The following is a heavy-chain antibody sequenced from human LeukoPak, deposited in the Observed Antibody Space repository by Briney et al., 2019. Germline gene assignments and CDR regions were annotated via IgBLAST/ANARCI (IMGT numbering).Heavy chain of an antibody. V-gene: IGHV3-23*01. CDR3: AELGITMIGGV. CDR2: SSGSGDSA. J-gene: IGHJ6*04. CDR1: GFTFSSYA. Sequence: GGSLRLSCAASGFTFSSYAMNWVRQAPGKGLEWVSRSSGSGDSADYADSVKGRFTISRDNAKNSLYLQMSSLRAEDTAVYYCAELGITMIGGVWGKGTTVTISS. D-gene: IGHD3-10*02.